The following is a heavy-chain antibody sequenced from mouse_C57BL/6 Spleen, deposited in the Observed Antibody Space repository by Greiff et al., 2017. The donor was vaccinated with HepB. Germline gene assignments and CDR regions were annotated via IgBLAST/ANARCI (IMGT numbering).Heavy chain of an antibody. CDR2: IYPGSGST. J-gene: IGHJ3*01. Sequence: VQLQQPGAELVKPGASVKMSCKASGYTFTSYWITWVKQRPGQGLEWIGDIYPGSGSTNYNEKFKSKATLTVDTSSSTAYMQLSSLTSEDSAVYYCAREEGLRPWFAYWGQGTLVTVSA. CDR3: AREEGLRPWFAY. CDR1: GYTFTSYW. V-gene: IGHV1-55*01. D-gene: IGHD2-4*01.